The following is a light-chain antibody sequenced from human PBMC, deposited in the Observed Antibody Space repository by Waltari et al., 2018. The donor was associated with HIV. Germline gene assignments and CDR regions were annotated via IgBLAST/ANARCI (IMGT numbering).Light chain of an antibody. CDR1: RSLLHRSNSKNY. CDR3: QQYFSLPPT. J-gene: IGKJ2*01. Sequence: DIVMTQSPDSLIVSVGERATINCSASRSLLHRSNSKNYLAWFQVKTGQPPKVVIYWASVRDSGVPDRFSGGGSATDFTLAINDVQAEDVALYYCQQYFSLPPTFGQGT. V-gene: IGKV4-1*01. CDR2: WAS.